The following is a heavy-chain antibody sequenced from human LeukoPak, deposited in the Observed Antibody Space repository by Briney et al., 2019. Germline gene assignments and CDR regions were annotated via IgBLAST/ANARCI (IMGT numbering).Heavy chain of an antibody. CDR2: IRYDGSNK. Sequence: PGGSLRLSCAASGFTFSSYGMHWVRQAPGKGLEWVAFIRYDGSNKYYADSVKGRFTISRDNSKNTVYLQMNSLRAEDTAVYYCAKGIYGSGSYYSNYYYNMDVWGKGTTVTISS. V-gene: IGHV3-30*02. J-gene: IGHJ6*03. CDR1: GFTFSSYG. CDR3: AKGIYGSGSYYSNYYYNMDV. D-gene: IGHD3-10*01.